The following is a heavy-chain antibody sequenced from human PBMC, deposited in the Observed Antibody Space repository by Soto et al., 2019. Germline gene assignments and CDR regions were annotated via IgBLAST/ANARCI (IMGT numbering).Heavy chain of an antibody. Sequence: QLQLQESGSGLVKPSQTLSLTCAVSGGSISSGGYSWSWIRQPPGKGLEWIGYIYHSGSTYYNPSNASRGTSTVDRSKNQFTLKLSCVIAADTAVYYAARGCLTGYWALGKTYYFDYWGQGTLVTVSS. J-gene: IGHJ4*02. CDR1: GGSISSGGYS. CDR2: IYHSGST. CDR3: ARGCLTGYWALGKTYYFDY. V-gene: IGHV4-30-2*01. D-gene: IGHD3-9*01.